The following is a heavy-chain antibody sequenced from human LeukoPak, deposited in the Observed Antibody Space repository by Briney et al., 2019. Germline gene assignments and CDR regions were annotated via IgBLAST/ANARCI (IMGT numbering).Heavy chain of an antibody. Sequence: GGSLRLSCAASGFTFSSYGMHWVRQAPGKGLEWVAFIRYDGSNKYYAGSVKGRFTISRDNSKNTLYLQMNSLRAEDTAVYYCAKQLAWFGELYYGMDVWGQGTTVTVSS. J-gene: IGHJ6*02. CDR2: IRYDGSNK. V-gene: IGHV3-30*02. CDR3: AKQLAWFGELYYGMDV. D-gene: IGHD3-10*01. CDR1: GFTFSSYG.